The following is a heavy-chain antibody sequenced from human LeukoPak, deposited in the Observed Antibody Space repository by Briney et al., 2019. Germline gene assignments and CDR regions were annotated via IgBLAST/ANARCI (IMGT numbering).Heavy chain of an antibody. CDR2: IYWVEDK. J-gene: IGHJ4*02. Sequence: SGPTLVKPTQTLTLTCTFSGFSFSTSGVGVGWIRQPPGKALEWLAVIYWVEDKRYRPSLKSRLTITKDTSKNQVVLTMTNMDPVDTATYFFAQTPEYDILTGSRGTFDYWGRGILVTVSS. D-gene: IGHD3-9*01. CDR1: GFSFSTSGVG. V-gene: IGHV2-5*02. CDR3: AQTPEYDILTGSRGTFDY.